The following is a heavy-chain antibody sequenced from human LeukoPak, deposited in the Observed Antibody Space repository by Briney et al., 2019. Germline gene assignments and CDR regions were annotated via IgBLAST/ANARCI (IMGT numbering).Heavy chain of an antibody. CDR2: IKQDGSEK. J-gene: IGHJ6*03. D-gene: IGHD2-2*01. V-gene: IGHV3-7*03. Sequence: GGSLRLSCAASGLTFSSYWMSWVRQAPGKGLEWVANIKQDGSEKYYVDSVKGRFTISRDNAKNSLYLQMNSLRAEDTAVYYCARDLSRAPNYYYYMDVWGKGTTVTISS. CDR1: GLTFSSYW. CDR3: ARDLSRAPNYYYYMDV.